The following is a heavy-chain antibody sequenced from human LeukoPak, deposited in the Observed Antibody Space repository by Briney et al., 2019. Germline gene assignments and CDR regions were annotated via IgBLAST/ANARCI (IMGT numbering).Heavy chain of an antibody. D-gene: IGHD2-2*01. J-gene: IGHJ4*02. V-gene: IGHV4-34*01. Sequence: SETLSLTCAVYGGSFSGYYWSWIRQPPGKGLEWIGEINHSGSTNYNPSLKSRVTMSVDTSKNQFSLKLNSVTAADTAVYYCARGDCSTTSCYVDYWGQGTLVTVSS. CDR2: INHSGST. CDR3: ARGDCSTTSCYVDY. CDR1: GGSFSGYY.